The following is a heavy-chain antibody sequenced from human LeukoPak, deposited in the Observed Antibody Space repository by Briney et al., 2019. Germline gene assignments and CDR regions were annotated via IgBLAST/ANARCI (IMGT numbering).Heavy chain of an antibody. J-gene: IGHJ4*02. CDR2: IYSGGST. V-gene: IGHV3-53*05. CDR3: ARTPHFGGWYNNDY. CDR1: GFTVSSNY. Sequence: GGSLRLSCAASGFTVSSNYMSWVRQAPGKGLEWVSVIYSGGSTYYADSVKGRFTISRDNSKNTLYLQMNSLRAEDTAVYYCARTPHFGGWYNNDYWGQGTLVTVYS. D-gene: IGHD6-19*01.